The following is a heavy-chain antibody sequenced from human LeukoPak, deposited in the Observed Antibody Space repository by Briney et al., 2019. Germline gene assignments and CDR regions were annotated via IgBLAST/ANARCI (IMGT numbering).Heavy chain of an antibody. V-gene: IGHV1-8*03. CDR3: ARNFGGLGY. CDR2: MSPNSGNT. D-gene: IGHD3-16*01. CDR1: GYTFTTYE. J-gene: IGHJ4*02. Sequence: ASVKVSCKASGYTFTTYEIYWVRQATGQGLEGVGWMSPNSGNTVYAQKFQGRVTITRNISISTVYLELSSLRSEDTAVYYCARNFGGLGYWGQGTLVTVSS.